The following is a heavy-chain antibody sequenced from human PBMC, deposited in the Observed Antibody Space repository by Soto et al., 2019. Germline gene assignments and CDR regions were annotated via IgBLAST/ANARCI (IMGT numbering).Heavy chain of an antibody. CDR3: TSQYYYGSGGNYMDV. CDR2: INPSGGST. D-gene: IGHD3-10*01. J-gene: IGHJ6*03. V-gene: IGHV1-46*01. Sequence: ASVKVSCKASGYTFTSYYMHWVRQAPGQGLEWMGIINPSGGSTSYAQKFQGRVTMTRDTSTSTVYMELSSLRSEDTALYCGTSQYYYGSGGNYMDVWGKGTTVTVSS. CDR1: GYTFTSYY.